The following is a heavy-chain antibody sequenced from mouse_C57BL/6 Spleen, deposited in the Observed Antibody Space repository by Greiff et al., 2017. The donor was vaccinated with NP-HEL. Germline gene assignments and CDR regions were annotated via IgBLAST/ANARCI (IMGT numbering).Heavy chain of an antibody. V-gene: IGHV1-80*01. CDR1: GYAFSSYW. D-gene: IGHD2-4*01. CDR2: IYPGDGDT. CDR3: ARSAYDYDRAWFAY. J-gene: IGHJ3*01. Sequence: VQLQQSGAELVKPGASVKISCKASGYAFSSYWMNWVKQRPGKGLEWIGQIYPGDGDTNYNGKFKGKATLTADKSSRTAYMQLSSLTSEDSAVYFCARSAYDYDRAWFAYWGQGTLVTVSA.